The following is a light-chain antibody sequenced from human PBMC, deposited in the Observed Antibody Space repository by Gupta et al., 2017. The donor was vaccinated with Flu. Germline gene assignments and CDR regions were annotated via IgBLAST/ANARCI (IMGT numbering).Light chain of an antibody. CDR1: SSDVGRYNY. J-gene: IGLJ3*02. V-gene: IGLV2-14*01. CDR2: EVN. CDR3: SSYTSSSTWV. Sequence: QSALTQPASASGSPGQSVTISCTGTSSDVGRYNYVSWYQHPPGKAPKLMIYEVNNRPSGISNRFSASKSGNTASLTISGLQAEDAADYYCSSYTSSSTWVFGGGTSLTVL.